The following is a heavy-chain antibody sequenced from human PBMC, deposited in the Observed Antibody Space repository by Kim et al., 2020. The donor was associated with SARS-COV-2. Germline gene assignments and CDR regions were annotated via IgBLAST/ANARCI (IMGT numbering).Heavy chain of an antibody. D-gene: IGHD3-9*01. Sequence: SETLSLTCAVYGGSFSGYYWSWIRQPPGKGLEWIGEINHSGSTNYNPSLKSRVTISVDTSKNQFSLKLSSVTAADTAVYYCARGGSVRYDILTGYYRPYFDYWGQGTLVTVSS. CDR3: ARGGSVRYDILTGYYRPYFDY. J-gene: IGHJ4*02. CDR2: INHSGST. CDR1: GGSFSGYY. V-gene: IGHV4-34*01.